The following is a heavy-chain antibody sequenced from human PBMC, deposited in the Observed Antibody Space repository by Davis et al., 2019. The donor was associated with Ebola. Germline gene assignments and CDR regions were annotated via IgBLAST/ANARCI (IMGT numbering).Heavy chain of an antibody. Sequence: SETLSLTCAVSGGTISSGGYSWSWVRQPPGKGLEWIGEIYHSGSTNYNPSLKSQVTISVDKSKNQFSLKLSSVTAADTAVYYCARAPVVVTADGLYYYYGMDVWGQGTTVTVSS. V-gene: IGHV4-4*02. CDR3: ARAPVVVTADGLYYYYGMDV. J-gene: IGHJ6*02. D-gene: IGHD2-21*02. CDR2: IYHSGST. CDR1: GGTISSGGYS.